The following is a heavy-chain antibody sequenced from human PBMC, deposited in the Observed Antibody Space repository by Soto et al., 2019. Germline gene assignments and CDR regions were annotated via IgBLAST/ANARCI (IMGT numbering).Heavy chain of an antibody. CDR3: ARTAGGDAFDI. CDR2: ISSSSSYI. V-gene: IGHV3-48*03. CDR1: GFTFSSYE. J-gene: IGHJ3*02. D-gene: IGHD6-13*01. Sequence: EVQLVESGGGLVQPGGSLRLSCAASGFTFSSYEMNWVRQAPGKGLEWVSYISSSSSYIYYADSVKGRFTISRDNAKNSLYLQMNSLRAEDTAVYYCARTAGGDAFDIWGQGTTVTVSS.